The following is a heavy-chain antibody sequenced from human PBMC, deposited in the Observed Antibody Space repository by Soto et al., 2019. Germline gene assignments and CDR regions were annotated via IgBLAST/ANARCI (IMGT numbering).Heavy chain of an antibody. CDR1: GGSISSGGYS. D-gene: IGHD2-15*01. J-gene: IGHJ4*02. CDR2: IYHSGGT. V-gene: IGHV4-30-2*01. Sequence: QLQLQESGSGLVKPSQTLSLTCAVSGGSISSGGYSWSWIRQPPGKGLEWIGYIYHSGGTFYNPSLKSRATIAVDGSKNQFSLKLSSVTAADTAVYYCARGQVVAAQHWGQGTLVTVSS. CDR3: ARGQVVAAQH.